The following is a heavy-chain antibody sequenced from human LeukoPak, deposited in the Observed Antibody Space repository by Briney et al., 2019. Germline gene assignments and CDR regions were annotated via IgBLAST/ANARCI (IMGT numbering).Heavy chain of an antibody. CDR1: GFTFSSYA. CDR2: ISYDGSNK. D-gene: IGHD7-27*01. J-gene: IGHJ4*02. Sequence: GGSLRLSCAASGFTFSSYAMHWVRQAPGKGLEWAAVISYDGSNKYYADSVKGRFTISRDNSKNTLYLQMNSPRAEDTAAYYCAKDGNWARFENWGQGTLVTVSS. V-gene: IGHV3-30*04. CDR3: AKDGNWARFEN.